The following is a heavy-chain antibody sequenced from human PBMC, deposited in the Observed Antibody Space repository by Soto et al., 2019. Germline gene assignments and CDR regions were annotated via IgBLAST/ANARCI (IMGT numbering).Heavy chain of an antibody. CDR1: GFTFSSYG. CDR3: AKAKAGLRFLEWLLAY. J-gene: IGHJ4*02. CDR2: ISYDGSNK. V-gene: IGHV3-30*18. D-gene: IGHD3-3*01. Sequence: GGSLRLSCAASGFTFSSYGMHWVRQAPGKGLEWVAVISYDGSNKYYADSVKGRFTISRDNSKNTLYLQMNSLRAEDTAVYYCAKAKAGLRFLEWLLAYWGQGTLVTVSS.